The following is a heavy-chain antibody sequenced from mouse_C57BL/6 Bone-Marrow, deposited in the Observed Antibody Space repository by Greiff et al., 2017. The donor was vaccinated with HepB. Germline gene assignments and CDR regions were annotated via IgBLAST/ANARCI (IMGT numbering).Heavy chain of an antibody. CDR1: GYTFTSYW. J-gene: IGHJ1*03. CDR3: ARWGAPDVDV. Sequence: QVQLQQSGAELAKPGASVKLSCTASGYTFTSYWMPWVKQRPGQGLEWIGYINPSSGYTKYNQKFKDKATLTADKSSSTAYMKLSSRHYEDAAVYYCARWGAPDVDVWGTGTTVTVTS. V-gene: IGHV1-7*01. CDR2: INPSSGYT.